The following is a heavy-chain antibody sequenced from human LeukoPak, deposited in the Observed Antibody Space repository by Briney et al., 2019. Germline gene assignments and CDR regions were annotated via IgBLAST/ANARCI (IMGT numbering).Heavy chain of an antibody. CDR2: ISYSGST. V-gene: IGHV4-59*01. D-gene: IGHD3-10*01. Sequence: TSETVSLTCSVSGGSISSYFWSWIRQPPGKGLEWLGYISYSGSTDYNPSLKSRVTISIDTSKNQFSLKLSSVTAADTAVYYCARSEAPMVRGVIMVNWVDPWGQGTLVTVSS. J-gene: IGHJ5*02. CDR3: ARSEAPMVRGVIMVNWVDP. CDR1: GGSISSYF.